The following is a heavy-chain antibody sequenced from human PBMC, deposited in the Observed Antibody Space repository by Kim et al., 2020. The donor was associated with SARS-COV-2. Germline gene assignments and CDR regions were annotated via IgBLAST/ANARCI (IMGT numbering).Heavy chain of an antibody. Sequence: SETLSLTCTVSGGSVSSGSYYWSWIRQPPGKGLEWIGYIYYSGSTNYNPSLKSRVTISVDTSKNQFSLKLSSVTAADTAVYYCARAPRGVSGYDPDYWGQGTLVTVSS. J-gene: IGHJ4*02. CDR1: GGSVSSGSYY. V-gene: IGHV4-61*01. D-gene: IGHD5-12*01. CDR2: IYYSGST. CDR3: ARAPRGVSGYDPDY.